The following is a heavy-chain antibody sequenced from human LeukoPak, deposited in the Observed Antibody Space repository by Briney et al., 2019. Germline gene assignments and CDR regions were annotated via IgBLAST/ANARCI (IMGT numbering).Heavy chain of an antibody. CDR2: ISYDGSNK. V-gene: IGHV3-30*01. CDR1: GFTFSSYA. CDR3: ARDLSAFDI. J-gene: IGHJ3*02. Sequence: PGRSLRLSCAASGFTFSSYAMHWVRQAPGKGLECVAVISYDGSNKYYADSVKGRFTISRDNSKNTLYLQMNSLRAEDTAVYYCARDLSAFDIWGQGTMVTVSS.